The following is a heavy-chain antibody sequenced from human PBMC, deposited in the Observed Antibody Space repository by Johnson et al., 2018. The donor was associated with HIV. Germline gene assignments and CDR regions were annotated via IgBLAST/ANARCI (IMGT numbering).Heavy chain of an antibody. CDR3: TTGTI. Sequence: QVQLVESGGGLVQPGRSLRLSCAASGFTFSSYAMHWVRQAPGKGLEWVAVISYDGSNKYYADSVKGRFTISRDNSKNTLSLQINSLKTEDTAVYYCTTGTIWGQGTMVTVSS. CDR1: GFTFSSYA. CDR2: ISYDGSNK. V-gene: IGHV3-30*14. J-gene: IGHJ3*02.